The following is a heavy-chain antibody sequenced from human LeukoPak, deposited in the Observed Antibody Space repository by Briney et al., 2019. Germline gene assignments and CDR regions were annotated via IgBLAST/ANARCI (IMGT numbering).Heavy chain of an antibody. CDR3: ARDGGSSWRPVDY. Sequence: GGSLRLSCAASGFTFSSYAMSWVRQAPGKGLEWVSAISSGGGSTYYADSVKGRFTISRDNAKNSLYLQMNSLRAEDTAVYYCARDGGSSWRPVDYWGQGTLVTVSS. V-gene: IGHV3-23*01. J-gene: IGHJ4*02. CDR1: GFTFSSYA. CDR2: ISSGGGST. D-gene: IGHD6-13*01.